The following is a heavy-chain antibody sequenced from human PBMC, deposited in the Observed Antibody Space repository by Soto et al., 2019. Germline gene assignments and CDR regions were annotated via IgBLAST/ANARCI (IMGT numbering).Heavy chain of an antibody. V-gene: IGHV1-18*01. Sequence: ASVKVSCKASGYTFTSYGISWVRQAPGQGLEWMGRISAYNGNTNYAQKLQGRVTMTTDTSTSTAYMELRSLRSDDTAVYYCAAIYDSSGYHTGDFDYWGQGTLVTVSS. D-gene: IGHD3-22*01. CDR2: ISAYNGNT. CDR1: GYTFTSYG. CDR3: AAIYDSSGYHTGDFDY. J-gene: IGHJ4*02.